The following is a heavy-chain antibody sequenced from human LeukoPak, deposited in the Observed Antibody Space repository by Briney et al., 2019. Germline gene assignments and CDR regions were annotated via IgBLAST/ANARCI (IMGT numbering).Heavy chain of an antibody. D-gene: IGHD3-10*01. CDR2: IIPIFGTA. Sequence: SVKVSCKASGGTFSSYAISWVRQAPGQGLEWMGGIIPIFGTANYAQKFQGRVTITADESTSIAYMELSSLRSEDTAVYYCARSHYYGSGTGGYWGQGTLVTVSS. V-gene: IGHV1-69*13. J-gene: IGHJ4*02. CDR3: ARSHYYGSGTGGY. CDR1: GGTFSSYA.